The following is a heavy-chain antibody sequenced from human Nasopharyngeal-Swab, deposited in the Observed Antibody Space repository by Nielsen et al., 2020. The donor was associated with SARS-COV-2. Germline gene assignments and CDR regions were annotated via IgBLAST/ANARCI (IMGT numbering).Heavy chain of an antibody. Sequence: GSLRLSCTVSGGSISSSSYYWGWIRQPPGKGLEWIGSIYYSGSTYYNPSLKSRVTISVDTSKNQFSLKLSSVTAADTAVYYCASSSFRITIFGVVIGNWFDPWGQGTLVTVSS. D-gene: IGHD3-3*01. CDR3: ASSSFRITIFGVVIGNWFDP. J-gene: IGHJ5*02. V-gene: IGHV4-39*01. CDR1: GGSISSSSYY. CDR2: IYYSGST.